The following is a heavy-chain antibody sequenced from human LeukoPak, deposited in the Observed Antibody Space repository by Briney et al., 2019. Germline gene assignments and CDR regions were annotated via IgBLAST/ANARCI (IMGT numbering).Heavy chain of an antibody. CDR3: ARGGYDTDFDY. Sequence: PSETLSLTCTVSGGSISTYYWSWIRLPPGKGLEWIAYIYFSWRTQYNPSLKSRVTISEDTSKNHFSLRLSSVTPADTAVYYCARGGYDTDFDYWGQGTLVTVSS. V-gene: IGHV4-59*01. D-gene: IGHD3-3*01. J-gene: IGHJ4*02. CDR1: GGSISTYY. CDR2: IYFSWRT.